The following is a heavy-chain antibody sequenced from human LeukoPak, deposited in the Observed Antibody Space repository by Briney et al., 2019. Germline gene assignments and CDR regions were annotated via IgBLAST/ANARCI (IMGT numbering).Heavy chain of an antibody. V-gene: IGHV3-23*01. CDR1: GFTISGHA. CDR2: TVAGYSET. D-gene: IGHD4-23*01. J-gene: IGHJ4*02. Sequence: PGGSLRLSCVASGFTISGHAMSWVRQVPAKGLEWVSITVAGYSETHYADSVRGRFTISRDDSSNTLSLEMNSLRADDTGTYYCVKDFCRGGNCPFPFFDSWGQGTVVTVPS. CDR3: VKDFCRGGNCPFPFFDS.